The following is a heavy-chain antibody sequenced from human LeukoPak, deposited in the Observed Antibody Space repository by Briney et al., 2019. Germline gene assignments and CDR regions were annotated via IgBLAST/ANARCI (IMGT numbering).Heavy chain of an antibody. CDR2: ISGSDGTT. J-gene: IGHJ4*02. Sequence: GGSLRLSCAASGFTFSNYAMSWVRQAPGKGLEWVSGISGSDGTTYYADSVKGRFTISRDNSKNTLYLQINSLRAEDTALYYCAKDHLPGIVVADRDYWGQGTLVTVSS. V-gene: IGHV3-23*01. CDR3: AKDHLPGIVVADRDY. CDR1: GFTFSNYA. D-gene: IGHD6-19*01.